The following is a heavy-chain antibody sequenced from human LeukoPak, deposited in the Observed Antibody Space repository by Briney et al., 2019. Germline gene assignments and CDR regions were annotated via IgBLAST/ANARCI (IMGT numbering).Heavy chain of an antibody. CDR2: MNPNSGNT. J-gene: IGHJ6*02. D-gene: IGHD3-10*01. Sequence: ASVKVSCKASGYTFTSYDINWVRQATGQGLEWMGRMNPNSGNTGYAQKFQGRVTMTRNTSISTAYMELSSLRSEDTAVYYCARGGYGSGTTQWGYYYYGMDVWGQGTTVTVSS. CDR1: GYTFTSYD. CDR3: ARGGYGSGTTQWGYYYYGMDV. V-gene: IGHV1-8*01.